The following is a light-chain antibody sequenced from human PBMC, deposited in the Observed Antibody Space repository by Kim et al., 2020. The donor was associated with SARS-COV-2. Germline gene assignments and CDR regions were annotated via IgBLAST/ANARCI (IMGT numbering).Light chain of an antibody. CDR2: SNN. V-gene: IGLV1-44*01. CDR3: AAWDDSLNDYV. J-gene: IGLJ1*01. CDR1: SSNIGSNT. Sequence: GQRVTISCYGSSSNIGSNTLNWYQQLPGTAPKLLIYSNNQRPSGVPDRFSGSKSGTSASLAISGLQSEDEADYYCAAWDDSLNDYVFGTGTKVTVL.